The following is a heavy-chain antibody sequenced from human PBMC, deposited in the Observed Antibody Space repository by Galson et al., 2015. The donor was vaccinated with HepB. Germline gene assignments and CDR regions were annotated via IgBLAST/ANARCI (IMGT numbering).Heavy chain of an antibody. D-gene: IGHD3-22*01. V-gene: IGHV4-59*01. CDR2: IYYSGST. Sequence: SETLSLTCTVSGGSISTYYWSWIRQHPGKGLEWLGYIYYSGSTNYNASLKSRVTISVDTSKNQFSLKLSSWTAADNVMYFCARRINGDYESPLSAYYYDSSGYYYFDYWGQGTLVTVSS. CDR3: ARRINGDYESPLSAYYYDSSGYYYFDY. J-gene: IGHJ4*02. CDR1: GGSISTYY.